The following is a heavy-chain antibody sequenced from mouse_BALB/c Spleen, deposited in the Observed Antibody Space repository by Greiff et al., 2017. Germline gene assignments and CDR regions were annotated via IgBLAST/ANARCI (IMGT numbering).Heavy chain of an antibody. V-gene: IGHV14-4*02. Sequence: EVQLQQSGAELVRSGASVKLSCTASGFNIKDYYMHWVKQRPEQGLEWIGWIDPENGDTEYAPKFQGKATMTADTSSNTAYLQLSSLTSEDTAVYYCNACGLSNWDGPPLDYWGQGTTLTVSS. D-gene: IGHD4-1*01. CDR2: IDPENGDT. CDR1: GFNIKDYY. CDR3: NACGLSNWDGPPLDY. J-gene: IGHJ2*01.